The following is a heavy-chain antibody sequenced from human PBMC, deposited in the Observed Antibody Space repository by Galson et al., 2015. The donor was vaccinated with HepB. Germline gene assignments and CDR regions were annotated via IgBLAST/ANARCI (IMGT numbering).Heavy chain of an antibody. V-gene: IGHV3-33*01. Sequence: SLRLSCAASGFTFSNYGMHWVRQAPGKGLEWVAVMWYDGTNTYYADSVKGRFTISGDNSKNTVYLQMNRLRAEDTAVYYCARSIPFDYWGQGTVVTVSS. J-gene: IGHJ4*02. CDR2: MWYDGTNT. CDR1: GFTFSNYG. CDR3: ARSIPFDY.